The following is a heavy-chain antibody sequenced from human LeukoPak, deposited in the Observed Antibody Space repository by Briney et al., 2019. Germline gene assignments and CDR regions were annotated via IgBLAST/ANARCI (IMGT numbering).Heavy chain of an antibody. CDR1: DGSIISYY. CDR3: ARSDVLTAYAMAL. D-gene: IGHD3-9*01. V-gene: IGHV4-59*08. Sequence: SETLSLTCTVSDGSIISYYWSWIRQPPGKGLEWIGYMYYSGATNYNPSLKSRVTMSVDTSMTHFSLQLSSVTVADTAVYYCARSDVLTAYAMALWGQGTLVIVSS. CDR2: MYYSGAT. J-gene: IGHJ4*02.